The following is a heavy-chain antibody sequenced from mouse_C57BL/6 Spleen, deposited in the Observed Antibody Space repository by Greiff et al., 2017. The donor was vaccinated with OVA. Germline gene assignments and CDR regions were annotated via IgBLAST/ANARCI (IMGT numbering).Heavy chain of an antibody. CDR2: INPYNGGT. CDR1: GYTFTDYY. CDR3: ARGGYDYDVSYAMDY. V-gene: IGHV1-19*01. D-gene: IGHD2-4*01. Sequence: EVQLVESGPVLVKPGASVKMSCKASGYTFTDYYMNWVKQSHGKSLERIGVINPYNGGTSYNQKFKGKATLTVDKSSSTAYMELNSLTSEDSAVYYCARGGYDYDVSYAMDYWGQGTSVTVSS. J-gene: IGHJ4*01.